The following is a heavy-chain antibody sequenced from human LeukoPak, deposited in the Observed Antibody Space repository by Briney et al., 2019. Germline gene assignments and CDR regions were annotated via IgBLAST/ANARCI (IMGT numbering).Heavy chain of an antibody. V-gene: IGHV1-24*01. Sequence: ASVKVSCKVSGYTLTELSMHWVRQAPGKGLEWMGGFDPEDGETIYAQKFQGRVTMTEDTSTDTAYMELSSLRSEDTAVYYCATAIIWFGVFDPWGQGTRVSVSS. CDR3: ATAIIWFGVFDP. J-gene: IGHJ5*02. CDR1: GYTLTELS. D-gene: IGHD3-10*01. CDR2: FDPEDGET.